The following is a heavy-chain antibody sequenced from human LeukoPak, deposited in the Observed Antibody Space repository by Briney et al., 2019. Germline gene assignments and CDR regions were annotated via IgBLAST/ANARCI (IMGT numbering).Heavy chain of an antibody. D-gene: IGHD6-19*01. CDR2: INRDGSST. CDR3: ASWLVGWYGEDS. Sequence: GGSLRLSCAASGFTFSSYWMHWVRQVPGKGLVWVSRINRDGSSTNYADSVKGRFTISRDNAKNTLYLQMNSLRVEDTAVYYCASWLVGWYGEDSWGQGTLVTVSS. V-gene: IGHV3-74*01. CDR1: GFTFSSYW. J-gene: IGHJ4*02.